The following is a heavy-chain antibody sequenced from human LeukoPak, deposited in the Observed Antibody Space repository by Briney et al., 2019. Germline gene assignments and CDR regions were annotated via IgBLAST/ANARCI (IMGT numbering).Heavy chain of an antibody. J-gene: IGHJ4*02. D-gene: IGHD3-22*01. CDR3: ARYESSGLDF. CDR1: GGSISNYY. V-gene: IGHV4-59*01. Sequence: PSETLSLTCTVSGGSISNYYWSWIRQPPGEGLEWIGHIYYTGITTYNPSLRSRVTLSVDTSKNQFFLKVTSVTAADTAVYYCARYESSGLDFWGQGTLVTVSS. CDR2: IYYTGIT.